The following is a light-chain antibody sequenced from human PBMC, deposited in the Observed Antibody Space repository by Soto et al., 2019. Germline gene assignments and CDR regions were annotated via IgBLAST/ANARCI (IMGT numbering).Light chain of an antibody. Sequence: QSVLTQPASVSGSPGQSITISCTGTSSDVGGYDYVSWYQLHPGKAPKLMVFEVNNRPSGVSYRFSGSKSGNTASLTISGLQAEDEADYFCSSYSISTAYLFGPGTKV. CDR3: SSYSISTAYL. V-gene: IGLV2-14*01. CDR1: SSDVGGYDY. CDR2: EVN. J-gene: IGLJ1*01.